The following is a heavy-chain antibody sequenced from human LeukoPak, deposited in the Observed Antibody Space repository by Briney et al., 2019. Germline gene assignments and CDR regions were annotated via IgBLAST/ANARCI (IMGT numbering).Heavy chain of an antibody. V-gene: IGHV4-34*01. CDR2: INHSGST. J-gene: IGHJ5*02. CDR1: GGSFSGYY. Sequence: SETLSLTCVVYGGSFSGYYWSWIRQPPGKGLEWIGEINHSGSTNYNPSLKSRVTISVDTSKNQFSLKLSSVTAADTAVYYCARGNWFDPWGQGTLATVSS. CDR3: ARGNWFDP.